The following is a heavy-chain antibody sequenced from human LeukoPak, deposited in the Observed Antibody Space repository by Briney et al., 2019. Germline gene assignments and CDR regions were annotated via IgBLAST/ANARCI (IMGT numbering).Heavy chain of an antibody. CDR1: GFTFSSYE. D-gene: IGHD1-14*01. CDR2: ISSSGSTI. V-gene: IGHV3-48*03. Sequence: GGSLSLSCAASGFTFSSYEMNWVRQPPGKGLEWVSYISSSGSTIYYADSVKGRFTISRDNAKKSLYLQMDSLRAEDTAVYYCATEPNAYGEYFDYWGQGTLVTVSS. CDR3: ATEPNAYGEYFDY. J-gene: IGHJ4*02.